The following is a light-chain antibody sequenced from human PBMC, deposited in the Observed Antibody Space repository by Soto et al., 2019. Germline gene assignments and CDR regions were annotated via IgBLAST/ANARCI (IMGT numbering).Light chain of an antibody. CDR1: QTVGNNY. CDR2: GAS. V-gene: IGKV3-20*01. Sequence: EIVLTQSPGTLSLSPGERATLSCRASQTVGNNYLDWYQQKPGQAPRLLIYGASSRATVIPDRFIGSGSGTDFSLTISRLEPEDFAVYYCRQSATSPRTFGQATKVEIK. CDR3: RQSATSPRT. J-gene: IGKJ1*01.